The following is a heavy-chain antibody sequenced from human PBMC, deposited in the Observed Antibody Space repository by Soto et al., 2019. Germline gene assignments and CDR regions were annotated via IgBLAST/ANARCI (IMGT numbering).Heavy chain of an antibody. CDR1: GGSMRSSNW. D-gene: IGHD2-2*01. CDR3: ARVRGNQLLGWFGP. CDR2: AHHSGST. V-gene: IGHV4-4*02. J-gene: IGHJ5*02. Sequence: SETPSLTCTVSGGSMRSSNWWNWVRQPPGKGLEWIGQAHHSGSTYYNPSLKSRVTISVDTSKNQFSLKLTSVTAADTAVYYCARVRGNQLLGWFGPWGQGTLVTVSS.